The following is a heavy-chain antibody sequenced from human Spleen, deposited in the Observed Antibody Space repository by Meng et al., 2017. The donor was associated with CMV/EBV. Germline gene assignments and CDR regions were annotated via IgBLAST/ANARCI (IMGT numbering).Heavy chain of an antibody. V-gene: IGHV3-48*04. D-gene: IGHD1-26*01. CDR2: ISGSGTI. CDR3: VRDAFLVGTHPPDY. CDR1: GFTLSSYS. Sequence: GESLKISCAASGFTLSSYSMNWVRQSPGKGLEWISYISGSGTIYYADSVRGRFTISRDNAQNSLYLQINSLRAEDTAVYYCVRDAFLVGTHPPDYWGQGTLVTVSS. J-gene: IGHJ4*02.